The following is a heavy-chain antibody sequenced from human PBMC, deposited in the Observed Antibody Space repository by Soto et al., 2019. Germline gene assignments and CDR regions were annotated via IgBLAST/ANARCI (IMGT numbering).Heavy chain of an antibody. J-gene: IGHJ3*02. Sequence: GESLKISCKGSGYSFTSYWIGWVRQMPGKGLEWMGIIYPGDSDTRYSPSFQGQVTIPADKSISTAYLQWSSLKASDTAMYYCARPSHHVRGVIIKPTRQGAFDIWGQGTMVTVSS. CDR1: GYSFTSYW. CDR3: ARPSHHVRGVIIKPTRQGAFDI. CDR2: IYPGDSDT. V-gene: IGHV5-51*01. D-gene: IGHD3-10*02.